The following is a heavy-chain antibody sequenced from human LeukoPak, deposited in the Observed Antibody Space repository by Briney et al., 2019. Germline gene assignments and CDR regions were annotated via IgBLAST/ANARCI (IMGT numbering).Heavy chain of an antibody. CDR1: GGTFSSYA. CDR2: IIPIFGTA. V-gene: IGHV1-69*05. Sequence: SVKVSCKASGGTFSSYAISWVRQAPGQGLEWMGRIIPIFGTANYAQKFQGRVTITTDESTSTAYMELSSLRSEDTAVYYCARRGGGGYSYGYDTFDIWGQGTMVTVSS. CDR3: ARRGGGGYSYGYDTFDI. D-gene: IGHD5-18*01. J-gene: IGHJ3*02.